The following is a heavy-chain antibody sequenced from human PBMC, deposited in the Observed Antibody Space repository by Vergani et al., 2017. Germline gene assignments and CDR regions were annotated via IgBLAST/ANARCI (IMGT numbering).Heavy chain of an antibody. CDR2: IDWDDDK. J-gene: IGHJ3*02. CDR1: GFSLSTSGMC. D-gene: IGHD3-22*01. Sequence: QVTLRESGPALVKPTQTLTLTCTFSGFSLSTSGMCVSWIRQPPGKALEWLALIDWDDDKYYSTSLKTRLTISKDTSKNQVVLTMTNMDPVDTATYYCARIRREYYYDSSAGAFDIWGQGTMVTVSS. CDR3: ARIRREYYYDSSAGAFDI. V-gene: IGHV2-70*01.